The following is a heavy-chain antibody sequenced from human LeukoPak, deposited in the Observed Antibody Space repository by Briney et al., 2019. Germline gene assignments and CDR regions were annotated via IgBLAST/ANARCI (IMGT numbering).Heavy chain of an antibody. Sequence: SETLSLTCTVSGGSISSGDYYWSCIRQPPGKGLEWIGYIYYSGSTYYNPSLKSRVTISVDTSKNQFSLKLSSVTAADTAVYYCARLPYGATVPTYFDYWGQGTLVTVSS. CDR1: GGSISSGDYY. CDR3: ARLPYGATVPTYFDY. V-gene: IGHV4-30-4*01. J-gene: IGHJ4*02. CDR2: IYYSGST. D-gene: IGHD1-26*01.